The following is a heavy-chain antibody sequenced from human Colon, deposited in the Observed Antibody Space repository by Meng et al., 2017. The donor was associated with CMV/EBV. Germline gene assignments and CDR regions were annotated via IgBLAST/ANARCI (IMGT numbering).Heavy chain of an antibody. CDR3: ARGPGPRSNIYDS. V-gene: IGHV3-23*03. D-gene: IGHD2/OR15-2a*01. Sequence: GESLKISCEGTGLSFTNYAMAWVRQAPGKGPEWVSVAFPGLSTTYSADTVKGRFTISRDDSNNMLYLEMTSLRVEDTAIYYCARGPGPRSNIYDSWGQGTQVTVSS. J-gene: IGHJ4*02. CDR1: GLSFTNYA. CDR2: AFPGLSTT.